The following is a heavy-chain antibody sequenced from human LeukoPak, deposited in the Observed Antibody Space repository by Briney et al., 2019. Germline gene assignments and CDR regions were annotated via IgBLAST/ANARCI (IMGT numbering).Heavy chain of an antibody. V-gene: IGHV4-39*07. D-gene: IGHD3-10*01. CDR3: ARGTLWFGELYAFDI. J-gene: IGHJ3*02. CDR1: GGSISSSSYY. Sequence: SETLSLTCTVSGGSISSSSYYWDWIRQPPGKGLEWIGSIYYSGSTYYNPSLKSRVTISVDTSKNQFSLKLSSVTAADTAVYYCARGTLWFGELYAFDIWGQGTMVSVSS. CDR2: IYYSGST.